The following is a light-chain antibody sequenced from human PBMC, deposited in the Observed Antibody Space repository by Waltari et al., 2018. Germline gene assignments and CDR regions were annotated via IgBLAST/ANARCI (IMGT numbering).Light chain of an antibody. CDR1: QTLFYSSNNKNY. CDR3: QQYYTTPT. V-gene: IGKV4-1*01. CDR2: WAS. J-gene: IGKJ1*01. Sequence: DIVMTQSPDSLAVSLGERATINCKSSQTLFYSSNNKNYLAWYQLKPGQPPKLLIFWASTRDSGVPDRFSGSGSATDFTLTIATLQAEDVAVYYCQQYYTTPTFGQGTKVEIK.